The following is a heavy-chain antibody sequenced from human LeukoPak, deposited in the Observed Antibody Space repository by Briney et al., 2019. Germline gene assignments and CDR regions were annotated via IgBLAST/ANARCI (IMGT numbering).Heavy chain of an antibody. CDR3: ARGPSYCGGDCYSPYYFDY. D-gene: IGHD2-21*02. Sequence: PSETLSLTCAVYGGSFSGYYWSWIRQPPGKGLEWIGEINHSGSTNYNPSLKSRVTISVGTSKNQFSLKLSSVTAADTAVYYCARGPSYCGGDCYSPYYFDYWGQGTLVTVSS. CDR2: INHSGST. J-gene: IGHJ4*02. CDR1: GGSFSGYY. V-gene: IGHV4-34*01.